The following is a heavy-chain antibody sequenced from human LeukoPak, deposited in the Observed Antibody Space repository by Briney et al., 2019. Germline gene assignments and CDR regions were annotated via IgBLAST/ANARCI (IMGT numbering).Heavy chain of an antibody. CDR1: GFIFSNYG. CDR2: ISSDGDNT. J-gene: IGHJ4*02. V-gene: IGHV3-64D*06. Sequence: QPGGSLRLSCSASGFIFSNYGTYWFRQAPGKGLEFVSAISSDGDNTFYADSVKGRFTISRDNSKNTLYLQTSSLRGEDTAVYYCVRVNDYGDRNLYYFGYWGQGTLVTVSS. CDR3: VRVNDYGDRNLYYFGY. D-gene: IGHD4-17*01.